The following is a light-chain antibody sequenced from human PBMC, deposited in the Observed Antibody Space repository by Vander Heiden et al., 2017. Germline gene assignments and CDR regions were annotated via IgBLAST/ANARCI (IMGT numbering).Light chain of an antibody. V-gene: IGKV3-20*01. CDR3: HQYCTSPRT. J-gene: IGKJ3*01. CDR2: GAS. CDR1: RSVSSSY. Sequence: EIVLTQSPGTLSLSPGERATLSCRASRSVSSSYLAWYQQKPGQAPRLLTYGASSSATRIPDRFSGSGSGTAFTLTIIRPEPEDFAVYYCHQYCTSPRTFGPGTKVDIK.